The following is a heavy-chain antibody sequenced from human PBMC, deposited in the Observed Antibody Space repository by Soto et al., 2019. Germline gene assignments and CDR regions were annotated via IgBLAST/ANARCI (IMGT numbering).Heavy chain of an antibody. CDR1: GFSVSDYF. Sequence: PGGSLRLSCVGAGFSVSDYFMTWVRQAPGKGLEWVANIKEDGSEKYYVESVKGRFTVSRDNARNSLYLLMNSLRDEDSAVYYCAKDAVSRDGVWLAHDWGQGTVVTVSS. D-gene: IGHD5-12*01. CDR2: IKEDGSEK. CDR3: AKDAVSRDGVWLAHD. V-gene: IGHV3-7*03. J-gene: IGHJ1*01.